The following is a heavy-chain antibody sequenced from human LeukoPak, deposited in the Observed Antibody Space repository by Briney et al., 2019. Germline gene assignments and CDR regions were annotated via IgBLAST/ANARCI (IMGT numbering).Heavy chain of an antibody. Sequence: GASVKVSCKASGYTFTGYYMHWARQAPGQGLEWMGWISAYNGNTNYAQKLQGRVTMTTDTSTSTAYIELRSLRSDDTAVYYCASSPRGVIRNYGMDVWGQGTTVTVSS. CDR2: ISAYNGNT. CDR1: GYTFTGYY. D-gene: IGHD3-10*01. J-gene: IGHJ6*02. V-gene: IGHV1-18*04. CDR3: ASSPRGVIRNYGMDV.